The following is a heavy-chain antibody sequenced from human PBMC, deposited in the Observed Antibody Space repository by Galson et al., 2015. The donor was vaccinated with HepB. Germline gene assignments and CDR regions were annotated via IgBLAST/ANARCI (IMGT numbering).Heavy chain of an antibody. CDR3: ARDYQRLRVTTSRRGAFDI. CDR2: ISAYNGNT. D-gene: IGHD4-17*01. Sequence: SVKVSCKASGYTYTTYGISWVRQAPGQGLEWMGWISAYNGNTNYAKNLQGRVIMTTDTSTSTAYMELRSLRSDDTAVYYCARDYQRLRVTTSRRGAFDIWGQGTMVTVSP. CDR1: GYTYTTYG. V-gene: IGHV1-18*01. J-gene: IGHJ3*02.